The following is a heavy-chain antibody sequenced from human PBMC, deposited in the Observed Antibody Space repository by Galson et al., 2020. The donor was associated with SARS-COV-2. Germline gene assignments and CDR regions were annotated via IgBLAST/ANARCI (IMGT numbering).Heavy chain of an antibody. CDR2: VVIGTGNT. V-gene: IGHV1-58*01. J-gene: IGHJ4*02. D-gene: IGHD4-17*01. CDR3: AALWAGMTTGGGY. CDR1: GFTFTSSA. Sequence: SVKVSCKASGFTFTSSAVQWVRQARGQHLEWIGWVVIGTGNTNYALNFQERVTITRDMSTNTANMELSSLRSEDTAVYYCAALWAGMTTGGGYWGEGTLVTVSS.